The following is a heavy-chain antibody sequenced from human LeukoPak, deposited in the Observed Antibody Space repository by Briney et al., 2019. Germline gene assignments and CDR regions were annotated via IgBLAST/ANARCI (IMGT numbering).Heavy chain of an antibody. Sequence: PSETLSLTCTVSGGSISITSYYWGWIRQPPGKGLEWIGSIYYSGSTYYNPSLKSRVTISVDTSKNQFSLKLSSVTAADTAVYYCASAGIVVATFDYWGQGTLVTVSS. J-gene: IGHJ4*02. V-gene: IGHV4-39*07. D-gene: IGHD3-22*01. CDR3: ASAGIVVATFDY. CDR1: GGSISITSYY. CDR2: IYYSGST.